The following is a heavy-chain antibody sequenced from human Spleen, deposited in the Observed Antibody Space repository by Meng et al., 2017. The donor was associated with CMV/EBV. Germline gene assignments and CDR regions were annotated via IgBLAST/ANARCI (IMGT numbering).Heavy chain of an antibody. V-gene: IGHV3-43*01. Sequence: GGSLRLSCAASGFTFDDYTMHWVRQAPGKGLEWVSLISWDGGSTYYADSVKGRFTISRDNSKNSLYLQMDSLRAEDTAVYYCARDRDTSCYSCGMAVWGQGTTVTVSS. CDR1: GFTFDDYT. CDR2: ISWDGGST. D-gene: IGHD2-2*01. J-gene: IGHJ6*02. CDR3: ARDRDTSCYSCGMAV.